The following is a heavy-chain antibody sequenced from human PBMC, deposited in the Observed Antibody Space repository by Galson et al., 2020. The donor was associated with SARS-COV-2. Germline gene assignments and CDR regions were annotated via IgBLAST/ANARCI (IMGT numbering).Heavy chain of an antibody. Sequence: SETLSLTCTVSGGSISSSSYYWGWIRQPPGKGLEWIGSIYYSGSTYYNPSLKSRVTISVDTSKNQFSLKLSSVTAADTAVYYCARVPSPPSLSWLRLRGVRFDPWGQGTLVTVSS. CDR1: GGSISSSSYY. CDR2: IYYSGST. CDR3: ARVPSPPSLSWLRLRGVRFDP. J-gene: IGHJ5*02. V-gene: IGHV4-39*07. D-gene: IGHD5-12*01.